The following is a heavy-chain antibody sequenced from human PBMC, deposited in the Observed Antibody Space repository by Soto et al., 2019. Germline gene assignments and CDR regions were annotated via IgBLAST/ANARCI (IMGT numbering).Heavy chain of an antibody. Sequence: QVQLVQSGAEVKKPGASVKVSCKASGYTFTSYGISWVRQAPGQGLEWMGWISAYNGNTNYVQKLQGRVTMTTDTSTSTAYRELRSLRSDDTAVYYCARDRGPLRLSPEWNYWGQGTLVTVSS. CDR3: ARDRGPLRLSPEWNY. CDR2: ISAYNGNT. D-gene: IGHD3-3*01. CDR1: GYTFTSYG. V-gene: IGHV1-18*01. J-gene: IGHJ4*02.